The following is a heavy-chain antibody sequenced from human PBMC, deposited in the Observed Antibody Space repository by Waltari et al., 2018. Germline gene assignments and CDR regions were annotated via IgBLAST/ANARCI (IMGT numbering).Heavy chain of an antibody. CDR2: SYYDDRT. Sequence: QVQLQESGPGLAKPSETLSLPCTVSGVSITSSEYYWGWVRQPPGKALEVVGTSYYDDRTLYKPALRRRVTISLDTSKNEFSLILSSVPAADTALFFCARQSHSFYYHTNGYFWHGFDVWGPGAMVTVSS. D-gene: IGHD3-22*01. CDR3: ARQSHSFYYHTNGYFWHGFDV. V-gene: IGHV4-39*01. CDR1: GVSITSSEYY. J-gene: IGHJ3*01.